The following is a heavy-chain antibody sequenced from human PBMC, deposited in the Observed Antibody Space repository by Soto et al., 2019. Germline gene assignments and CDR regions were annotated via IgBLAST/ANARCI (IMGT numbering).Heavy chain of an antibody. CDR1: GFSLTTSGVG. V-gene: IGHV2-5*01. CDR2: IFWNDDR. J-gene: IGHJ4*02. CDR3: AHRSVGPGWIYGTPSYYWDY. Sequence: QITLTESGPPLVRPTQTLTLTCTFSGFSLTTSGVGVGWINQPPGKAPEWLALIFWNDDRRYSPTLRNRITITKDPSKKQVVLMMTNMDPVESATYYCAHRSVGPGWIYGTPSYYWDYWGQGTLVTVSS. D-gene: IGHD3-10*01.